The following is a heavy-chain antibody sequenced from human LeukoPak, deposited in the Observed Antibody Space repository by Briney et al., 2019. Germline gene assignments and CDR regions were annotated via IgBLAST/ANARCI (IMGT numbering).Heavy chain of an antibody. CDR1: GFTFSSYA. V-gene: IGHV3-23*01. CDR2: ISGSGGST. D-gene: IGHD6-19*01. J-gene: IGHJ4*02. CDR3: AKDWLSSGWYYFDY. Sequence: PGGSLRLSCAASGFTFSSYAMSRVRQAPGKGLEWVSAISGSGGSTYYADSVKGRFTISRDNSKNTLYLQMNSLRAEDTAVYYCAKDWLSSGWYYFDYWGQGTLVTVSS.